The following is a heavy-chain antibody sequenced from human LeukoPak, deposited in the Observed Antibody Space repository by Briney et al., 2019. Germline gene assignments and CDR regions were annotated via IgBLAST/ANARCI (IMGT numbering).Heavy chain of an antibody. CDR1: GGSFSGYY. D-gene: IGHD4-17*01. CDR2: INHSGST. Sequence: SETLSLTCAVYGGSFSGYYWSWIRQPPGKGLEWIGEINHSGSTNYNPSLKSRVTISVDTSKNQFSLKLISVTAADTAVYYCAYGDYDAFDIWGQGTMVTVSS. J-gene: IGHJ3*02. V-gene: IGHV4-34*01. CDR3: AYGDYDAFDI.